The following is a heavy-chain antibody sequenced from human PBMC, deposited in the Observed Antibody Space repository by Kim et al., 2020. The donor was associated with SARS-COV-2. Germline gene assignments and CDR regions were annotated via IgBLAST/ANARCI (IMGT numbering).Heavy chain of an antibody. Sequence: GSLRLSCAASGFTFSSYGMHWVRQAPGKGLEWVAVISYDGSNKYYADSVKGRFTISRDNSKNTLYLQMNSLRAEDTAVYYCAKDIKYSSRVNWFDPWGQGTLVTVSS. CDR1: GFTFSSYG. D-gene: IGHD6-6*01. J-gene: IGHJ5*02. CDR3: AKDIKYSSRVNWFDP. CDR2: ISYDGSNK. V-gene: IGHV3-30*18.